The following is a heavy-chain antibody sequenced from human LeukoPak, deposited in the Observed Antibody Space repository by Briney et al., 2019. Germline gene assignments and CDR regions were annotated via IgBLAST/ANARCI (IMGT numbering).Heavy chain of an antibody. J-gene: IGHJ4*02. V-gene: IGHV4-59*11. D-gene: IGHD5-24*01. CDR3: ASLSRDAFNHFDY. CDR1: GGSISSLY. Sequence: PWETLSLTCTVSGGSISSLYWSWIRQPPGKGLEWNGYIYNTGNTHYNPSLKSRVTMSVDTSKNQFSLNLISVTAADTAVYYCASLSRDAFNHFDYWGPGTLVTVSS. CDR2: IYNTGNT.